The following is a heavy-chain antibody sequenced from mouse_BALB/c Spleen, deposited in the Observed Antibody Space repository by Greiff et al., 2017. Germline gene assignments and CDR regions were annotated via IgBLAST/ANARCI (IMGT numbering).Heavy chain of an antibody. CDR1: GFTFSSYT. J-gene: IGHJ1*01. Sequence: EVQLKESGAGLVKPGGSLKLSCAASGFTFSSYTMYWVSQTPEQRLEWVATISSGGSYTYYPDSVKGRFTISRDNAKNTLYLQMSSLKSEDTAMYYCTMEGYDYDWFFDVWGAGTTFTVSS. CDR3: TMEGYDYDWFFDV. CDR2: ISSGGSYT. V-gene: IGHV5-6-4*01. D-gene: IGHD2-4*01.